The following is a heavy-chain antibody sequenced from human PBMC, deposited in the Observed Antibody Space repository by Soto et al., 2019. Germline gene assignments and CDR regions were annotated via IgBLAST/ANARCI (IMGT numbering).Heavy chain of an antibody. Sequence: GGSLRLSCAASGFTFSSYAMSWVRQAPGKGLEWVSAISGSGGSTYYADSVKGRFTISRDNSKNTLYLQMNSLRAEDTAVYYCAKELEIFGSFRGAFDIWGQGTMVTVSS. CDR1: GFTFSSYA. CDR3: AKELEIFGSFRGAFDI. CDR2: ISGSGGST. J-gene: IGHJ3*02. D-gene: IGHD3-3*01. V-gene: IGHV3-23*01.